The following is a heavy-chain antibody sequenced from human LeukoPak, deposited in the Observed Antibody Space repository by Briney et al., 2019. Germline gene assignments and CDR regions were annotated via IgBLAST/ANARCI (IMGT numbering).Heavy chain of an antibody. CDR1: GFTFSSYA. CDR3: AKDSTIAAAGTHMGY. CDR2: ISGSGGST. Sequence: GGSLRLSCAASGFTFSSYAMSWVRQAPGKGLEWVSAISGSGGSTYYADSVKGRFTISRDNSKNTLYLQMNSLRAENTAVYYCAKDSTIAAAGTHMGYWGQGTLVTVSS. D-gene: IGHD6-13*01. J-gene: IGHJ4*02. V-gene: IGHV3-23*01.